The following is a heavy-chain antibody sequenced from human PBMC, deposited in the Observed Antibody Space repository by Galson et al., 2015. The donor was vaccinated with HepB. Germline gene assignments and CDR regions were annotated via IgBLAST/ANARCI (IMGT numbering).Heavy chain of an antibody. V-gene: IGHV3-23*01. CDR1: GFTFSSYA. Sequence: SLRLSCAASGFTFSSYAMTWVRQAPGKGLEWISSITSNGGRTFYTNSVKGRFTISRDNSRNTVVLQLSSLRPEDTAVYYCAKVGIMGANNPYHLHVWGQGTLVSVSS. CDR3: AKVGIMGANNPYHLHV. D-gene: IGHD1-26*01. J-gene: IGHJ4*02. CDR2: ITSNGGRT.